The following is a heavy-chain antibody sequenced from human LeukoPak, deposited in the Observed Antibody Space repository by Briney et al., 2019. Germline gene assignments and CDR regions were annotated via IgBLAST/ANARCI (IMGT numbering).Heavy chain of an antibody. D-gene: IGHD3-10*01. CDR2: IDPSDSYT. V-gene: IGHV5-10-1*01. Sequence: GESLMISCKGSGYSFTSYWISWVRQMPGKGLEWVGRIDPSDSYTNYSPSFQGHVTISADKSISTAYLQWSSLKASDTAMYYCARQRREVYYYGSGSYYFDYWGQGTLVTVSS. CDR1: GYSFTSYW. J-gene: IGHJ4*02. CDR3: ARQRREVYYYGSGSYYFDY.